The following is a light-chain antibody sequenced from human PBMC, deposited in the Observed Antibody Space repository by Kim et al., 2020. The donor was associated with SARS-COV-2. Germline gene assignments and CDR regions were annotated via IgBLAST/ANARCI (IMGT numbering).Light chain of an antibody. Sequence: PGESVTLACRASQSVSSSYLTWYQQKPGQAPRLLIYGASTRATGIPARFSGSGSGTDFTLTISSLQPEDFVVYYCQQDYNLRTFGQGTKVDIK. J-gene: IGKJ1*01. CDR3: QQDYNLRT. V-gene: IGKV3D-7*01. CDR2: GAS. CDR1: QSVSSSY.